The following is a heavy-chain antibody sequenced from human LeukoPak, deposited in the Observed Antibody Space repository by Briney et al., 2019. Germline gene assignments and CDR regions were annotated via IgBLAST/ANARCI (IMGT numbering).Heavy chain of an antibody. J-gene: IGHJ4*02. CDR1: GFAFSRSW. CDR3: ARDGGYSAFDY. V-gene: IGHV3-7*01. CDR2: IKEDGGRE. Sequence: XGSLRLSCAASGFAFSRSWMTWIRQAPGKGLEFVANIKEDGGRENFASSVRGRFTISRDNAKDSLYLQMNNLRVEDTAVYYCARDGGYSAFDYWGQGALVTVSS. D-gene: IGHD1-26*01.